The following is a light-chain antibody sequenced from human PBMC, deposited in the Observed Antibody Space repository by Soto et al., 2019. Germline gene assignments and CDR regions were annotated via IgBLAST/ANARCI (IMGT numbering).Light chain of an antibody. CDR2: EVS. V-gene: IGLV2-14*01. CDR3: SSYTSISSLGI. J-gene: IGLJ1*01. Sequence: QSALTQPASVSGSLGQSITISCTETGSDVGSYKYVSWYQQHPGKAPKLIIFEVSNRPSGVSDRFSGSKSGNTASLTISGLQAEDEADYFCSSYTSISSLGIFGTGTKLTVL. CDR1: GSDVGSYKY.